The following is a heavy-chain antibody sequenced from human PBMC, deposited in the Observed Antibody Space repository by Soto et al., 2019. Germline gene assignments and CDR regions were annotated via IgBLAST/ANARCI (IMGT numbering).Heavy chain of an antibody. J-gene: IGHJ4*02. CDR3: ARDSELDYYDSSGPVGY. CDR1: GYTFTSYG. CDR2: ISAHNGNT. Sequence: ASVKVSCKASGYTFTSYGISWVRQAPGQGLEWMGWISAHNGNTKYEQKFQGRVTITADESTSTAYMELRSLRSDDMAVYYCARDSELDYYDSSGPVGYWGQGTLVTVSS. V-gene: IGHV1-18*03. D-gene: IGHD3-22*01.